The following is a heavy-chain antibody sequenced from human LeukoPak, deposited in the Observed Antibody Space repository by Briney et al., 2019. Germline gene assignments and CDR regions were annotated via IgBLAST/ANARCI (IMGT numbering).Heavy chain of an antibody. V-gene: IGHV3-53*01. Sequence: GGSLRLPCAASGFSVSNTYMSWVRQAPGKGLEWVSIIYSGGNTYYADSVKGRFTISRDNSKNTLYLQMNRLRPEDTAVYYCARGTVTAPDYWGQGTLVTVSS. CDR3: ARGTVTAPDY. D-gene: IGHD2-21*02. CDR2: IYSGGNT. CDR1: GFSVSNTY. J-gene: IGHJ4*02.